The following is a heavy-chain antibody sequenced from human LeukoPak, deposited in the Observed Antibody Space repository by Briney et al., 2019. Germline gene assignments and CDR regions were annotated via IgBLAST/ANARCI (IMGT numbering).Heavy chain of an antibody. Sequence: PSETLSLTCTVSGGSISSSSYYWDWIRQPPGKGLEWIGSIYYSGSTYYNPSLKSRVTISVDTSKNQFSLKLSSVTAADTAVYYCARLVASGWVEYFQHWGQGTLVTVSS. V-gene: IGHV4-39*01. CDR2: IYYSGST. CDR1: GGSISSSSYY. J-gene: IGHJ1*01. D-gene: IGHD6-19*01. CDR3: ARLVASGWVEYFQH.